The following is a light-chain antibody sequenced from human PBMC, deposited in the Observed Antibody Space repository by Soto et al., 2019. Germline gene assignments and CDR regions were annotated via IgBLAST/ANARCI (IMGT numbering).Light chain of an antibody. V-gene: IGKV1-39*01. J-gene: IGKJ2*01. CDR2: AES. CDR1: QSISSY. Sequence: DIQMTQSPSSLSASVGDRVTITCRASQSISSYLNWYQQKPGKAPKLLIYAESSLQSGVPSRFSGSGSRTDFTLPISSLQPEDFATYYCQQSYSTPYTFGQGTKLEIK. CDR3: QQSYSTPYT.